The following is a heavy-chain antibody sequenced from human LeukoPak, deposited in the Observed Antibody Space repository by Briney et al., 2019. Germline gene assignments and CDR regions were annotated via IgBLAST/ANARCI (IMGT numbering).Heavy chain of an antibody. D-gene: IGHD6-13*01. CDR1: GGSISSSSYY. CDR3: ARSGGYSSSWYGNWFDP. CDR2: IYYSGST. J-gene: IGHJ5*02. Sequence: SETLSPTCTVSGGSISSSSYYWGWIRQPPGKGLEWIGSIYYSGSTYYNPSLKSRVTISVDTSKNQFSLKLSSVTAADTAVYYCARSGGYSSSWYGNWFDPWGRGTLVTVSS. V-gene: IGHV4-39*07.